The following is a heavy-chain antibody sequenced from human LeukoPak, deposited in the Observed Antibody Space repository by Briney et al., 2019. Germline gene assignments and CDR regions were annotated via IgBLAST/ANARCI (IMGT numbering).Heavy chain of an antibody. Sequence: SETLSLTCTVSGGSISSGDYYWSWIRQPPGKGLEWIGDIYYTGSTYYNASLKSRVSISIDTSNNHFSLKLSSVTAADTALYYCARRRYYDSTGYLDWGQGTLVTVSS. V-gene: IGHV4-39*02. CDR2: IYYTGST. J-gene: IGHJ1*01. CDR1: GGSISSGDYY. CDR3: ARRRYYDSTGYLD. D-gene: IGHD3-22*01.